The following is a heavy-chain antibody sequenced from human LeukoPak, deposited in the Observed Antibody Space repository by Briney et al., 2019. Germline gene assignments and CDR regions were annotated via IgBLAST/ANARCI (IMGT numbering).Heavy chain of an antibody. D-gene: IGHD6-13*01. CDR3: ARDGGSSSWYSPDPYYYYGMDV. V-gene: IGHV4-4*07. Sequence: KPSETLSLTCTVSGGSISSYYWSWIRQPAGKGLEWIGRIYTSGSTNYNPSLKSRVTMSVDTSKNQFSLKLSPVTAADTAVYYCARDGGSSSWYSPDPYYYYGMDVWGQGTTVTVSS. J-gene: IGHJ6*02. CDR1: GGSISSYY. CDR2: IYTSGST.